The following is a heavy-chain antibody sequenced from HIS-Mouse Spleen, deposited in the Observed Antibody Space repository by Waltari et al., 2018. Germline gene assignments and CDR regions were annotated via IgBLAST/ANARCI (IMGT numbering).Heavy chain of an antibody. CDR1: GYTFTGYY. D-gene: IGHD7-27*01. CDR2: INPKSGGT. J-gene: IGHJ3*02. V-gene: IGHV1-2*02. Sequence: QVQLVQSGAEVKKPGASVKVSCKASGYTFTGYYMHWVRQAPGQGLEWMGGINPKSGGTNYAQKFQGRVTMTRDTSISTAYMELSRLRSDDTAVYYCARTGALDAFDIWGQGTMVTVSS. CDR3: ARTGALDAFDI.